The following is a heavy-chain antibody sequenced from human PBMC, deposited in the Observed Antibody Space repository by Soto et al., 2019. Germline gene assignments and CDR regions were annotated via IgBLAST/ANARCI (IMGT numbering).Heavy chain of an antibody. J-gene: IGHJ4*01. Sequence: AGGSLRLSCMASGFPSSTYGFSTYAMTWVRQPPGRGLEWVSVITDSGTHSYYADSVKGRFTISRDNSRNTLFLQMDSLRADDTAVYFCAKGTSSEFLLSFDDWGHGTLVPVSS. CDR1: GFPSSTYGFSTYA. CDR3: AKGTSSEFLLSFDD. D-gene: IGHD3-10*01. V-gene: IGHV3-23*01. CDR2: ITDSGTHS.